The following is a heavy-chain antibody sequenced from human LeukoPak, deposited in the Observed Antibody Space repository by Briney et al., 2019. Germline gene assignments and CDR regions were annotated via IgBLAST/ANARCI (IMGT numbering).Heavy chain of an antibody. D-gene: IGHD3-3*01. Sequence: ASVKVSCKASGYTFTSYAMNWVRQAPGQGLEWMGWINTNTGNPTYAQGFTGRFVFSLDTSVSTAYLQISSLKAEGTAVYYCARRNGDYDFWSGYYRYYYYGMDVWGQGTTVTVSS. CDR3: ARRNGDYDFWSGYYRYYYYGMDV. V-gene: IGHV7-4-1*02. J-gene: IGHJ6*02. CDR2: INTNTGNP. CDR1: GYTFTSYA.